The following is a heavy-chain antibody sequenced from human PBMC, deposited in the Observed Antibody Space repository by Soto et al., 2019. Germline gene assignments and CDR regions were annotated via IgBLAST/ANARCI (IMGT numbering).Heavy chain of an antibody. Sequence: SESLALTCTVSGGSISSSSYYWGLIRQPPGKGLEWIGSIYYSGSTYYNPSLKSRVTISVDTSKNQFSLKLSSVTAADTAVYYCASGYSSSWKRLFDYWGQGTLVTVYS. CDR1: GGSISSSSYY. D-gene: IGHD6-13*01. CDR2: IYYSGST. J-gene: IGHJ4*02. CDR3: ASGYSSSWKRLFDY. V-gene: IGHV4-39*01.